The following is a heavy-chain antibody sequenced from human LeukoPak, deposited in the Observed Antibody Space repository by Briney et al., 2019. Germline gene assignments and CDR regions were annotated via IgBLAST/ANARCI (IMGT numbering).Heavy chain of an antibody. V-gene: IGHV4-34*01. D-gene: IGHD3-3*01. CDR1: GGSFSGYY. Sequence: SETLSLTCAVYGGSFSGYYWSWIRQPPGKGLEWIGEINHSGSTNYNPSLKSRVTISVDTSKNQFSLKLSSVTAAVTAVYSCAXXPHYGIFGVVIIGRYGMDVWGQGTTVTVSS. J-gene: IGHJ6*02. CDR2: INHSGST. CDR3: AXXPHYGIFGVVIIGRYGMDV.